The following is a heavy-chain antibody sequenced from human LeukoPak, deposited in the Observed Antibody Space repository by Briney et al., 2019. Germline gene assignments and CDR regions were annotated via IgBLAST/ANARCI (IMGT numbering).Heavy chain of an antibody. CDR1: GFTLSTYG. D-gene: IGHD4-17*01. Sequence: PGGSLRLSCAASGFTLSTYGMDWVRQAPGKGLEWVSYITSSGNTVYDADSVKGRFTISRDNAKNSLYLQMNSLRAEDTAVYYCARGADGDYHYYFDYWGQGTLVTVSS. V-gene: IGHV3-48*04. J-gene: IGHJ4*02. CDR3: ARGADGDYHYYFDY. CDR2: ITSSGNTV.